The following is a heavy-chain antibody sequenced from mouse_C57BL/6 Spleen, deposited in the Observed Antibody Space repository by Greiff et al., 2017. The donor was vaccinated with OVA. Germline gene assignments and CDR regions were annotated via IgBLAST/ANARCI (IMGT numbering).Heavy chain of an antibody. V-gene: IGHV1-72*01. CDR2: IDPNSGGT. CDR1: GYTFTSYW. CDR3: ARESFYDYDKGFDY. D-gene: IGHD2-4*01. Sequence: VQLQQPGAELVKPGASVKLSCKASGYTFTSYWMHWVKQRPGRGLGWIGRIDPNSGGTKYNEKFKSKATLTVDKPSSTAYMQLSSLTSEDSAVYYCARESFYDYDKGFDYWGQGTTLTVSS. J-gene: IGHJ2*01.